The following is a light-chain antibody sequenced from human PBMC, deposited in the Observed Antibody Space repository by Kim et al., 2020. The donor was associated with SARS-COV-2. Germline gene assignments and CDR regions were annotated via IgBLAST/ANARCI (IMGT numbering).Light chain of an antibody. V-gene: IGKV1-33*01. CDR3: QQYDNLIT. Sequence: SASVGDRVTITCQASQDINTYLNWYQQKPGKAPKLLIYDASNLETGVPSRFSGSGSGTDFTFTISSLQPEDIATYYCQQYDNLITFGQGTRLEIK. CDR1: QDINTY. J-gene: IGKJ5*01. CDR2: DAS.